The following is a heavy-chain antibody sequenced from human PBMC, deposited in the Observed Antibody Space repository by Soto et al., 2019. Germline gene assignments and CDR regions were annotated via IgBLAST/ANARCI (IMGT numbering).Heavy chain of an antibody. J-gene: IGHJ6*04. CDR2: ISDSSSTI. CDR1: GFTFSTYI. Sequence: EEQLVESGGGLVQPGGSLRLSCAASGFTFSTYIMNWVRQAPGKGLEWVSYISDSSSTIYYADSVKCRFTVSRDNAKYSLYLQMNSLSDQDTAVYYCARATVYYDVSAYYGAYYHYGMDVWGEGTTVTVSS. V-gene: IGHV3-48*02. CDR3: ARATVYYDVSAYYGAYYHYGMDV. D-gene: IGHD3-22*01.